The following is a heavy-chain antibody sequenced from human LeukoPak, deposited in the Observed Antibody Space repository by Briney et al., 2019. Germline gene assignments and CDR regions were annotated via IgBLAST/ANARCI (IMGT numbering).Heavy chain of an antibody. CDR2: IRSKPHGGTS. Sequence: KPGGSXRLSCAASGFTFSDYYMSWIRQXPGKGLEWVGFIRSKPHGGTSEYAASVKGRFAISRDDSKSLVYLQMNSLKTEDTALYYCIRDKAAQNDAFDIWGQGTMVTVSS. J-gene: IGHJ3*02. CDR3: IRDKAAQNDAFDI. D-gene: IGHD6-25*01. V-gene: IGHV3-49*05. CDR1: GFTFSDYY.